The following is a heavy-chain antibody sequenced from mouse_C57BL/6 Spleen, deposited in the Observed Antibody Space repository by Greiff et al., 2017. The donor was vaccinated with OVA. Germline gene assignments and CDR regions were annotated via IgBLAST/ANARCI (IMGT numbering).Heavy chain of an antibody. Sequence: EVQLQQSGPGLVKPSQSLSFTCSVTGYSITSGYYWNWIRQFPGNKLEWMGYISYDGSNNYNPSLKNRISITRDTSKNQFFLKLNSVTTEDTATYYCSKDGDGYYDFDYWGQGTTLTVSS. V-gene: IGHV3-6*01. CDR3: SKDGDGYYDFDY. D-gene: IGHD2-3*01. J-gene: IGHJ2*01. CDR1: GYSITSGYY. CDR2: ISYDGSN.